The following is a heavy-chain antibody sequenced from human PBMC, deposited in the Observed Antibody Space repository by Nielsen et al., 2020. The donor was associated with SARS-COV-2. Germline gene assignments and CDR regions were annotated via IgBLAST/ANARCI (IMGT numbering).Heavy chain of an antibody. CDR3: ARSGFTNFHYYYGMDV. J-gene: IGHJ6*02. CDR2: INAGNGNT. CDR1: GYTFTSYA. V-gene: IGHV1-3*01. D-gene: IGHD5-12*01. Sequence: ASVKVSCKAPGYTFTSYAMHWVRQAPGQRLEWMGWINAGNGNTKYSQKFQGRITITRDTSASTVYMDLSSLRSEDTAVYYCARSGFTNFHYYYGMDVWGQGTAVTVSS.